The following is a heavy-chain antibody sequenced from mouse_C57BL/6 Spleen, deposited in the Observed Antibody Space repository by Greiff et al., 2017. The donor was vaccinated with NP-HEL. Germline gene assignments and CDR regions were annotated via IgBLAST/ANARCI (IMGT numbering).Heavy chain of an antibody. Sequence: EVQLQQSGPELVKPGASVKMSCKASGYTFTDYNMHWVKQSHGKSLEWIGYINPNNGGTSYNQKFKGKATLTVNKSSSTAYMELRSLTSEDSAVYYCARGYYGNYEGYFDYWGQGTTLTVSS. J-gene: IGHJ2*01. V-gene: IGHV1-22*01. CDR3: ARGYYGNYEGYFDY. D-gene: IGHD2-1*01. CDR2: INPNNGGT. CDR1: GYTFTDYN.